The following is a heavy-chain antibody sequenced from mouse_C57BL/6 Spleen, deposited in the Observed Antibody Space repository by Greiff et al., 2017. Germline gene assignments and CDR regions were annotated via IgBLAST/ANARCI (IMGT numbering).Heavy chain of an antibody. D-gene: IGHD2-3*01. J-gene: IGHJ2*01. CDR2: ISYDGSN. CDR3: ARDRGGYSIFDY. Sequence: ESGPGLVKPSQSLSLTCSATGYSITSGYYWNWIRQFPGNKLEWMGDISYDGSNNYNPSLKNRISITRDTSKNQFFLKLNSVTTEDTATYYCARDRGGYSIFDYWGQGTTLTVSS. CDR1: GYSITSGYY. V-gene: IGHV3-6*01.